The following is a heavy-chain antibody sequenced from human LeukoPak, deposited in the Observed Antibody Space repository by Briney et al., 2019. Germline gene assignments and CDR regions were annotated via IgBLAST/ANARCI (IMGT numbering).Heavy chain of an antibody. V-gene: IGHV1-46*01. CDR2: INPSGGTT. D-gene: IGHD3-10*01. J-gene: IGHJ3*02. Sequence: ASVKVSCKTSGYIFTSYNIYWVRQAPGQGLEWMGIINPSGGTTNYAQKFQGRVTMTRNTSISTAYMELSSLRSEDTAVYYCARVLRRITMVRGVIGIWGQGTMVTVSS. CDR1: GYIFTSYN. CDR3: ARVLRRITMVRGVIGI.